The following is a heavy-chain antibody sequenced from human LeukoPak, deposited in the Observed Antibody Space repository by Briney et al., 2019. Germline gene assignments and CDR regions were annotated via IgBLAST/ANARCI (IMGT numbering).Heavy chain of an antibody. J-gene: IGHJ4*02. V-gene: IGHV3-21*01. D-gene: IGHD3-22*01. CDR3: ARAPSPLYYYDSSGYWGY. Sequence: PGGSLRLSCAASGFTLSSYSMNWVRQAPGKGLEWVSSISSSSSYIYYADSVKGRFTISRDNAKNSLYLQMNSLRAEDTAVYYCARAPSPLYYYDSSGYWGYWGQGTLVTVSS. CDR2: ISSSSSYI. CDR1: GFTLSSYS.